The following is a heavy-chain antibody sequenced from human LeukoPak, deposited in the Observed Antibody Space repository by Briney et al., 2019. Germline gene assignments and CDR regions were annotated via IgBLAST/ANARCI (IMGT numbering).Heavy chain of an antibody. D-gene: IGHD2-2*02. CDR2: ISAYNGNT. CDR1: GYTFTSYG. CDR3: ARDQGAYCSSTSCYTDY. V-gene: IGHV1-18*01. J-gene: IGHJ4*02. Sequence: GASVKVSCKASGYTFTSYGISWVRQAPGQGLEWMGWISAYNGNTNYAQKLQGRVTMTTDTSTSTAYMELRSLRSDDTAVYYCARDQGAYCSSTSCYTDYWGQGTLVTVSS.